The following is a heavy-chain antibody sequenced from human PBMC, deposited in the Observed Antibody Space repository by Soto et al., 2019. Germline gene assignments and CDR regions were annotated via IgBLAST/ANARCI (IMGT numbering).Heavy chain of an antibody. Sequence: SETLSLTCAVSGGFISSGGYYWSWIRQHPGKGLEWIGYIYYSGNTYYNPSLKSRVTISVDTSKNQFSLKLNSVTAADTAVYYCARLASDGLVYYYGMDGWGQGITVTVSS. CDR2: IYYSGNT. V-gene: IGHV4-31*11. CDR3: ARLASDGLVYYYGMDG. D-gene: IGHD2-8*01. CDR1: GGFISSGGYY. J-gene: IGHJ6*02.